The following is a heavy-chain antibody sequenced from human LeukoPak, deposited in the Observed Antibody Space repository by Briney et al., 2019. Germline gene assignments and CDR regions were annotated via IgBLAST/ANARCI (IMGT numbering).Heavy chain of an antibody. D-gene: IGHD6-6*01. CDR2: IYTSGST. J-gene: IGHJ6*03. V-gene: IGHV4-4*07. CDR1: GGSISSYY. Sequence: SETLSLTCTVSGGSISSYYWSWIRQPAGKGLEWIGRIYTSGSTNYNPSLKSRVTMSVDTSKNQFSLKLSSVTAADTAVYYCARDREYSSFNGYYYYVDVWGKGTTVTVSS. CDR3: ARDREYSSFNGYYYYVDV.